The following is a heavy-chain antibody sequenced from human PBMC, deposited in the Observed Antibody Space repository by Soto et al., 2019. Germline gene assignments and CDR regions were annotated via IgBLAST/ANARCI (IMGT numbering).Heavy chain of an antibody. V-gene: IGHV1-3*01. CDR2: INAGNGNT. Sequence: QVQLVQSGAEGKKPGASVKVSCKASGYTFIDYALNWMRQAPGQRLEWMGWINAGNGNTKYSQKIQGRVTITRDTSGSTAYMEQSSLGSEDTAVYYCAKGLWRAHNAGYYFDSWGQGTLVTVSS. D-gene: IGHD3-16*01. CDR1: GYTFIDYA. J-gene: IGHJ4*02. CDR3: AKGLWRAHNAGYYFDS.